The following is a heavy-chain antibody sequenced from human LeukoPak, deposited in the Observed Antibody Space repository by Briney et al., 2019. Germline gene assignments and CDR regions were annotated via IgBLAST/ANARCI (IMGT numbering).Heavy chain of an antibody. CDR3: AREGSGSYFNPSRGFDY. CDR1: GYTFTSYY. Sequence: ASVKVSCKASGYTFTSYYMHWVRQAPGQGLEWMGIINPSGGSTSYAQKFQGRVTMTRDTSTSTVYMELSSLRSEDTAVYYCAREGSGSYFNPSRGFDYWGQGTLVTVSS. J-gene: IGHJ4*02. V-gene: IGHV1-46*01. D-gene: IGHD1-26*01. CDR2: INPSGGST.